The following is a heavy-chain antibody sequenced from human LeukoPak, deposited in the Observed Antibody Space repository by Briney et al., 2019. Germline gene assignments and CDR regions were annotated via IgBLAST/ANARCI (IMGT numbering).Heavy chain of an antibody. CDR1: GYTFTSYA. CDR3: ARDRYGDGFAHLDY. J-gene: IGHJ4*02. D-gene: IGHD5-24*01. V-gene: IGHV1-2*02. Sequence: ASVKVSCKASGYTFTSYAIHWVRQAPGQGLEWMGWITPSGGTNYPQQFRGRVAITWDTSITTAYMDLSRLTSDDTAVYYCARDRYGDGFAHLDYWGQGALVTVPS. CDR2: ITPSGGT.